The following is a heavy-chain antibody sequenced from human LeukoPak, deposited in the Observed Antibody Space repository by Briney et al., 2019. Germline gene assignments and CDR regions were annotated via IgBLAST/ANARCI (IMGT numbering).Heavy chain of an antibody. V-gene: IGHV3-7*01. J-gene: IGHJ4*02. CDR3: ARESGVGATDY. CDR2: IKQDGSEK. CDR1: GSTFSSYW. Sequence: GGSLRLSCAASGSTFSSYWMSWVRQAPGKGLEWVANIKQDGSEKYYVDSVKGRFTISRDNAKNSLYLQMNSLRAEDTAVYYCARESGVGATDYWGQGTLVTVSS. D-gene: IGHD1-26*01.